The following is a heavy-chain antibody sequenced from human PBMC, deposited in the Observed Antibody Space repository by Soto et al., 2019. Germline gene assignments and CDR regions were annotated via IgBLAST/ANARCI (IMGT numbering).Heavy chain of an antibody. CDR1: GYSFTDYW. CDR2: IHPDDSDT. V-gene: IGHV5-51*01. J-gene: IGHJ4*02. D-gene: IGHD5-12*01. Sequence: GESLKISCKGSGYSFTDYWIAWVRQTPGKGLEWMGIIHPDDSDTRYSPSFEGQVTISVDKSISTAYLQWSSLKASDTAMYYCARRSNIVDTAYVDYFDYWGQGTLVTVSS. CDR3: ARRSNIVDTAYVDYFDY.